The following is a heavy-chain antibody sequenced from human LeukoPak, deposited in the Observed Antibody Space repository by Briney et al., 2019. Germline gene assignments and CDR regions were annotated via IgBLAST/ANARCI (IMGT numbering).Heavy chain of an antibody. CDR2: IIPIFGTA. V-gene: IGHV1-69*13. CDR1: GYTFTSYD. Sequence: SVKVSCRASGYTFTSYDIKWVRQAPGQGLEWMGGIIPIFGTANYAQKFQGRVTITADESTSTAYMELSSLRSEDTAVYYCARGESGSYSGNFQHWGQGTLSPSPQ. J-gene: IGHJ1*01. D-gene: IGHD1-26*01. CDR3: ARGESGSYSGNFQH.